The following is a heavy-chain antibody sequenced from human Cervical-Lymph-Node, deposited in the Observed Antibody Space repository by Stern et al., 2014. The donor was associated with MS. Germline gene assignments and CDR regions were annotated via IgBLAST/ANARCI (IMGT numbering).Heavy chain of an antibody. CDR2: INAYNGDT. J-gene: IGHJ3*01. D-gene: IGHD1-26*01. CDR3: AITDTDKWEPGTLDF. CDR1: GYTLTSFG. Sequence: DQLVESGAEVKKPGASVKVSCKAFGYTLTSFGVTWVRQAPGQGLEWMGWINAYNGDTKYAQSLQDRVTLTTETSTSTAYMELRSLRSDDTALYFCAITDTDKWEPGTLDFWGQGTMLIVSS. V-gene: IGHV1-18*01.